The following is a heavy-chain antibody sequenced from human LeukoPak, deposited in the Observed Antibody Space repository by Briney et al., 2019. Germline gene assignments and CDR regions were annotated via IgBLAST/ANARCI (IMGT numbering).Heavy chain of an antibody. CDR1: GYTCTSYD. D-gene: IGHD3-3*01. CDR2: MNPNSGNT. Sequence: GASVNVSCKASGYTCTSYDINWVRQATRQGLEWMGWMNPNSGNTGYAQKFQGRVTMIRNTSISTVYTELDSLGCGGKGGEFCAGVKTIFGVVLYGHWGQGTRVSVSS. CDR3: AGVKTIFGVVLYGH. J-gene: IGHJ4*02. V-gene: IGHV1-8*01.